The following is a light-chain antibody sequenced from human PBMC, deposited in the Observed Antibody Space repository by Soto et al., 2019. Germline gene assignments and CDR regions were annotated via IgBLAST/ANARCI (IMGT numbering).Light chain of an antibody. J-gene: IGKJ3*01. CDR3: QQRSNWPIFT. Sequence: EIVLTQSPGTLSLFPGERATLSCRASQSVSDFLAWYQQKPGQAPRLLIYDAAKRAPGIPARFSGSGSGTDFTLTISSPEPEDSAVYYCQQRSNWPIFTFGPGTKV. V-gene: IGKV3-11*01. CDR2: DAA. CDR1: QSVSDF.